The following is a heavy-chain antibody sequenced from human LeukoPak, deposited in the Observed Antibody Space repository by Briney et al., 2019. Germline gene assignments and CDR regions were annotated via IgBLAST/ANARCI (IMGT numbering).Heavy chain of an antibody. V-gene: IGHV3-30*02. D-gene: IGHD6-13*01. CDR1: GFTFSSYG. J-gene: IGHJ4*02. CDR3: AKAGGSSWDPFDY. CDR2: IRNDGSHK. Sequence: GGSLRLSCAASGFTFSSYGMHWVRQGPGKGLEWVAFIRNDGSHKYYADSVKGRFTISRDNSKNTLYLQMNSLRADDTAVYYCAKAGGSSWDPFDYWGQGTLVIVSS.